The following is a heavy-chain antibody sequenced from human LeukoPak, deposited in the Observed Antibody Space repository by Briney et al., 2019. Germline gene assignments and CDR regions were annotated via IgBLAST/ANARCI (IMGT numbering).Heavy chain of an antibody. CDR2: IYPGDSDT. Sequence: GESLKISCNASGYSFTTYWIAWVRQMPGKGLEWMGTIYPGDSDTRYSPSFQGQVTISADKSISTAYLQWSSLKASETAIYYCARRGEKSGYCDYWGQGTLVTVPS. J-gene: IGHJ4*02. CDR1: GYSFTTYW. CDR3: ARRGEKSGYCDY. V-gene: IGHV5-51*01. D-gene: IGHD3-3*01.